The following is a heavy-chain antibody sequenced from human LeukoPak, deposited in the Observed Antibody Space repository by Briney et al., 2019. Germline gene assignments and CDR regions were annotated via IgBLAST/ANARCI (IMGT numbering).Heavy chain of an antibody. V-gene: IGHV1-2*02. D-gene: IGHD2-2*01. CDR1: GYTFTGYY. Sequence: ASVKVSCKVSGYTFTGYYMHGVRQAPGQGLEWMGWINPNSGGTNYAQKFQGRVTMTRDTSISTAYMELSRLRSDDTAVYYCAREGYCISTTCSSFDYWGQGTLVTVSS. J-gene: IGHJ4*01. CDR2: INPNSGGT. CDR3: AREGYCISTTCSSFDY.